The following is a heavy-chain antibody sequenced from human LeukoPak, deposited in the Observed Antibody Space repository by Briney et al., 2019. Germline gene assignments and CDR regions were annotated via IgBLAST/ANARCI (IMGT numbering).Heavy chain of an antibody. CDR3: ARGEIESYYDILTGLDY. V-gene: IGHV5-51*01. CDR1: GYSFTSYW. CDR2: IYPGDSDT. J-gene: IGHJ4*02. D-gene: IGHD3-9*01. Sequence: GESLEISCKGSGYSFTSYWIGWVRQMPGKGLEWMGIIYPGDSDTRYSPSFQGQVTISADKSISTAYLQWSSLKASDTAMYYCARGEIESYYDILTGLDYWGQGTLVTVSS.